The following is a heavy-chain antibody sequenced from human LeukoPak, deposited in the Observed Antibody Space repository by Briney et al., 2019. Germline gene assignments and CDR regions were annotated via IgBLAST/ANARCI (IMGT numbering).Heavy chain of an antibody. CDR2: ISGSGGST. V-gene: IGHV3-23*01. J-gene: IGHJ4*02. D-gene: IGHD2-2*01. Sequence: GGSLRLSCAASGFTFSSYGMSWVRQAPGKGLGWVSVISGSGGSTYYEDSVKGRFTISRDNSKNTLYLQMNSLRAEDTAVYYCAKRQEGTDCSSTSCYADYWGQGTLVTVSS. CDR3: AKRQEGTDCSSTSCYADY. CDR1: GFTFSSYG.